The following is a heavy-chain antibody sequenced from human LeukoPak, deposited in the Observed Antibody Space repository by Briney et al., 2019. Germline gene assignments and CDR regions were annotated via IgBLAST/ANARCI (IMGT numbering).Heavy chain of an antibody. CDR3: ATLGYCSAGSC. CDR2: IYYSGST. J-gene: IGHJ3*01. CDR1: GSSISSYY. Sequence: SETLSLTCTVSGSSISSYYWSWIRQPPGKGLEWLGYIYYSGSTNYNPSLKSRVTISVDTSKNQFSLKLSSVTAADTAVYYCATLGYCSAGSCWGQGTMVTVSS. V-gene: IGHV4-59*08. D-gene: IGHD2-15*01.